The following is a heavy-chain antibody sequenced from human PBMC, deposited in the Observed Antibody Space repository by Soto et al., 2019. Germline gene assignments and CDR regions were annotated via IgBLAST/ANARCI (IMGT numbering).Heavy chain of an antibody. D-gene: IGHD3-10*01. V-gene: IGHV3-7*01. CDR2: IKQDGSEK. CDR1: GFTFSSYW. CDR3: ASESDSVRVGRWFGESRFDP. J-gene: IGHJ5*02. Sequence: EVQLVESGGGLVQPGGSLRLSCAASGFTFSSYWMSWVRQAPGKGLEWVANIKQDGSEKYDVDSVKGRVTISGDNAKNSLYLQMNSLRAEDTAVSYCASESDSVRVGRWFGESRFDPWGQGTLVTVSS.